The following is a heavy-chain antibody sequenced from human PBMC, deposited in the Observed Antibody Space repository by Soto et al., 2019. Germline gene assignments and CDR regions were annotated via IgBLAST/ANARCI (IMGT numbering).Heavy chain of an antibody. CDR2: INVYNGNT. Sequence: ASVKVSWKASGYAFTRSALSSVRQSPGQGLEWMGWINVYNGNTKYAQKLQGRVTMTTDTSTSTAYMELRSLISDDTAVYYCARGVGSGIYYNQYNWFDPWGQGTLVTVSS. V-gene: IGHV1-18*01. CDR1: GYAFTRSA. D-gene: IGHD3-10*01. J-gene: IGHJ5*02. CDR3: ARGVGSGIYYNQYNWFDP.